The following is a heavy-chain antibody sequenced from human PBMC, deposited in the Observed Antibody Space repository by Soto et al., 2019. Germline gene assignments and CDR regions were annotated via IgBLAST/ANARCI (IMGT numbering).Heavy chain of an antibody. V-gene: IGHV4-4*02. CDR2: IHHSGST. J-gene: IGHJ5*02. CDR3: AKARQYCSSTSCYLGP. D-gene: IGHD2-2*01. Sequence: SETVSLTCGVSGDSISSSNWWNWVRQPPGEGLEWIGEIHHSGSTSYNPSLKSRVTISVDKSKNQFSLKLNSVIAADTAVYYCAKARQYCSSTSCYLGPWGDLXRFPVSS. CDR1: GDSISSSNW.